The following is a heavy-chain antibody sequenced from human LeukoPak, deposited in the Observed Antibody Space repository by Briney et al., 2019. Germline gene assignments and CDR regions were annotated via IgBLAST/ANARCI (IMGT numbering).Heavy chain of an antibody. CDR3: AKNPYEYYFDC. Sequence: ASVRVSCKASGHTLTGYYMHWLRQAPGQGLEWMGWINPNSGDTNYAQKFQGRVTMTRDTSISTAYMELSRLTSDDTAVYYCAKNPYEYYFDCWGQGTLVTVSS. CDR2: INPNSGDT. D-gene: IGHD5-12*01. CDR1: GHTLTGYY. V-gene: IGHV1-2*02. J-gene: IGHJ4*02.